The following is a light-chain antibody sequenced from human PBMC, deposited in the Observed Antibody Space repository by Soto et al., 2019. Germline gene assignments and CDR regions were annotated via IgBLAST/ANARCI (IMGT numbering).Light chain of an antibody. CDR2: KVS. J-gene: IGKJ5*01. CDR1: QILVHSDGIAY. CDR3: MQGTHWPIT. V-gene: IGKV2-30*02. Sequence: DFVMTQSPLSLPVTLGQPASISCRANQILVHSDGIAYFSWFQQRPGPSPRRLIYKVSNRDSGVPARFSGSGSGTDFALKISRVEAEDVGVYYCMQGTHWPITFGHGTRLEIK.